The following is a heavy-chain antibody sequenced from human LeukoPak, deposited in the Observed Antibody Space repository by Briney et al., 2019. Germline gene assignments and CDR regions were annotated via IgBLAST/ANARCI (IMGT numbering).Heavy chain of an antibody. V-gene: IGHV1-2*02. Sequence: ASVKVSCKASGYTFTGYYMHWVRQAPGQGLEWMGWINPNSGGTDYAQKFQGRATMTSDTSLSTVYMELKRLRFDDTAVYFCAREFSSLFFDSWGQGALVTVSS. CDR3: AREFSSLFFDS. CDR1: GYTFTGYY. CDR2: INPNSGGT. D-gene: IGHD6-13*01. J-gene: IGHJ4*02.